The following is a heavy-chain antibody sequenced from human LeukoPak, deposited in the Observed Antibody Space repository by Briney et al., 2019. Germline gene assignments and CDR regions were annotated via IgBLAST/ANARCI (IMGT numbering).Heavy chain of an antibody. D-gene: IGHD3-22*01. V-gene: IGHV3-11*01. CDR1: GFTFSDYY. CDR2: ISSSSNTI. CDR3: ARDGDSSGSFDY. J-gene: IGHJ4*02. Sequence: GGSLRLSCAVSGFTFSDYYMSWIRQTPGKGLECISYISSSSNTIKYADSVEGRFTISRDNARNSMYLQMNSLRAEDTAVYYCARDGDSSGSFDYWGQGTLVTVSS.